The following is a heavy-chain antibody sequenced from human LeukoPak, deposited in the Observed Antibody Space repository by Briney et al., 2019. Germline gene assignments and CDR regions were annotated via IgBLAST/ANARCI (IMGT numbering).Heavy chain of an antibody. J-gene: IGHJ5*02. CDR1: GYTFTSYD. Sequence: ASVQVSCKASGYTFTSYDINWVRQATGQGLEWMGWMNPNSGNTGYAQKFQGRVTMTRNTSISTAYMELSSLRSEDTAVYYCARGKYCSSTSCYSPGWFDPWGQGTLVTVSS. D-gene: IGHD2-2*01. CDR3: ARGKYCSSTSCYSPGWFDP. V-gene: IGHV1-8*01. CDR2: MNPNSGNT.